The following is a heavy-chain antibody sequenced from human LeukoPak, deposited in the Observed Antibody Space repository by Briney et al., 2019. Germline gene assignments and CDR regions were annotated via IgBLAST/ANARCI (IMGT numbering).Heavy chain of an antibody. Sequence: GGSLRLSCVASGFTFSNHWMSWVRQAPGRELEWVATIKQDGTELYYVDSVKGRFTISRDNAKSSVFLQMNSLRVEDTAVFYCARLMGAATRYDLWGQGTKVTVSS. CDR3: ARLMGAATRYDL. D-gene: IGHD5-24*01. J-gene: IGHJ3*01. CDR1: GFTFSNHW. V-gene: IGHV3-7*04. CDR2: IKQDGTEL.